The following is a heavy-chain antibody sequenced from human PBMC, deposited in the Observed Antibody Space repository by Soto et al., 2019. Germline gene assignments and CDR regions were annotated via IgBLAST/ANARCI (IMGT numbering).Heavy chain of an antibody. J-gene: IGHJ6*03. CDR2: MNPNSGNT. V-gene: IGHV1-8*01. Sequence: ASVKVSCKASGYTFTSYDINWVRQATGQGLEWMGWMNPNSGNTGYAQKFQGRVTMTRKTPISTAYMELSSLRSEDTAVYYCARPSKTYYYYYYYMDVWGKGTTVTVSS. CDR1: GYTFTSYD. CDR3: ARPSKTYYYYYYYMDV.